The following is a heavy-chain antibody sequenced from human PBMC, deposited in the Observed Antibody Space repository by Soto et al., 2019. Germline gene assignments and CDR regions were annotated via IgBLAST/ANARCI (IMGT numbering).Heavy chain of an antibody. J-gene: IGHJ4*02. CDR3: ARVRDYYGSGSYWGFDY. V-gene: IGHV1-69*01. CDR1: GGTFSSYA. Sequence: QVQLVQSGAEVKKPGSSVKVSCKASGGTFSSYAISWVRQAPGQGLEWMGGIIPIFGTANYAQKFQGRVTITADESTSTAYMELSSLRSEDTAVYYCARVRDYYGSGSYWGFDYWGQGTLVTVSS. CDR2: IIPIFGTA. D-gene: IGHD3-10*01.